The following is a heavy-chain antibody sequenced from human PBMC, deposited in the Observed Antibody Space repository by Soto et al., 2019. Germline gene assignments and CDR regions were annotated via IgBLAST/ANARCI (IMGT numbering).Heavy chain of an antibody. CDR2: ISGSGGST. CDR3: AKMVDTAMYYYYGMDV. D-gene: IGHD5-18*01. CDR1: GFTFSSYA. Sequence: GGSLRLSCAASGFTFSSYAMSWVRKATGKGLEWVSAISGSGGSTYYADSVKGRFTISRDNSKNTLYLQMNSLRASDTALYHCAKMVDTAMYYYYGMDVWGQGTTVTVSS. J-gene: IGHJ6*02. V-gene: IGHV3-23*01.